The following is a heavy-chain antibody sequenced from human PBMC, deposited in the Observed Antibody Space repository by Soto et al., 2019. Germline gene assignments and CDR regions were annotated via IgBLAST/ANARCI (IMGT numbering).Heavy chain of an antibody. CDR1: GGSISSGGYY. D-gene: IGHD6-13*01. CDR3: GSSCMAAAGPQYYYSVWEV. V-gene: IGHV4-31*03. CDR2: IYYSGST. J-gene: IGHJ6*04. Sequence: SETLSLTCTVSGGSISSGGYYWSWIRQHPGKGLEWIGYIYYSGSTYYNPSLKSRVTISVDTSKNQFSLKLSSVTAADTAVYYGGSSCMAAAGPQYYYSVWEVGGKGTRVTVP.